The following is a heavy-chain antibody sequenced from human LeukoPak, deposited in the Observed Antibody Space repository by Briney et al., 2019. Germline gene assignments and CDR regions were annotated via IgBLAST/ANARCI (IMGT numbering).Heavy chain of an antibody. V-gene: IGHV3-23*01. CDR1: GFTSSSSP. CDR2: ISTSGGVT. Sequence: PGGSLRLSCAASGFTSSSSPMSWVRQVPGMGLEWVSSISTSGGVTYCAVSVKGRFTISRDNPKNTLYLQMNSLRVEDTAVYYCAKGASSAVFDYWGQGTLVTVSS. D-gene: IGHD6-25*01. J-gene: IGHJ4*02. CDR3: AKGASSAVFDY.